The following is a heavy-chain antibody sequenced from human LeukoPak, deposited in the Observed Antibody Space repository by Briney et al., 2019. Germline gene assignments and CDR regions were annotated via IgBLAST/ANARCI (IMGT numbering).Heavy chain of an antibody. D-gene: IGHD3-22*01. CDR2: IYTSGST. V-gene: IGHV4-61*02. CDR3: AGYDSSGYYYFDY. J-gene: IGHJ4*02. Sequence: PSQTLSLTCTVSGGSISSGSYYWSWIRQPAGKGLEWIGRIYTSGSTNYNPSLKSRVTISVDTSKNQFSLKLSSVTAADTAVYYCAGYDSSGYYYFDYWGQGTLVTVSS. CDR1: GGSISSGSYY.